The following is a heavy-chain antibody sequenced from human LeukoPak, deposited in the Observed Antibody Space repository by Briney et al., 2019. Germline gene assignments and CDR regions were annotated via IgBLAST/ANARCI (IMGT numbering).Heavy chain of an antibody. CDR2: INPNSGGT. CDR1: GYTFTGYY. V-gene: IGHV1-2*02. D-gene: IGHD3-3*01. Sequence: GASVKVSCKAPGYTFTGYYMHWVRQAPGQGLEWMGWINPNSGGTNYAQKFQGRVTMTRDTSISTAYMELSRLRSDDTAVYYCARDRLDFGVVIMVLDYWGQGTLVTVSS. J-gene: IGHJ4*02. CDR3: ARDRLDFGVVIMVLDY.